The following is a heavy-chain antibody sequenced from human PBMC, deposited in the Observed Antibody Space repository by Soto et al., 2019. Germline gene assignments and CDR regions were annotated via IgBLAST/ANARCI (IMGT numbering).Heavy chain of an antibody. CDR3: ARVSGRYYYGMDV. J-gene: IGHJ6*02. D-gene: IGHD1-26*01. V-gene: IGHV4-4*02. CDR2: IYHSGST. Sequence: QVQLQESGPGLVKPSGTLSLTCAVSGGSISSSNWWSWVRQPPGKGLEWIGEIYHSGSTNYNPSLKSRVTISVDKSKNQFSLKLTSGTAADTAVYYGARVSGRYYYGMDVWGQGTTVTVSS. CDR1: GGSISSSNW.